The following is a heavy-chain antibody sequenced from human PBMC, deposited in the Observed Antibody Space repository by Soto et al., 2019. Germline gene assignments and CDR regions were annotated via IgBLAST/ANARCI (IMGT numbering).Heavy chain of an antibody. Sequence: QVQLQESGPGLVKPSETLSLTCTVSGGSMSGYYWSWIRQPPGKGPEWISYIYNSGTTNYNPSLKSRVTISIDTSKNQFSLKLNPVTAADTAVYYCAGMPAYGSESYLAFDIWGQGTTVTVSS. CDR3: AGMPAYGSESYLAFDI. V-gene: IGHV4-59*01. CDR2: IYNSGTT. J-gene: IGHJ3*02. D-gene: IGHD3-10*01. CDR1: GGSMSGYY.